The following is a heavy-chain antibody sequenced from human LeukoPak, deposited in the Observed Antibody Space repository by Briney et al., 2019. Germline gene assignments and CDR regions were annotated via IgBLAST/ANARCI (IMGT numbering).Heavy chain of an antibody. CDR2: INPNSGGT. CDR1: GYTFTGYY. D-gene: IGHD3-10*01. J-gene: IGHJ3*02. CDR3: AREGYYYGSGSSYRSGAFDI. V-gene: IGHV1-2*02. Sequence: GASVKVSCKASGYTFTGYYMHWVRQAPGQGLEWMGWINPNSGGTNYAQKFQGRVTMTRDTSISTAYMELSRLRSDDTAVYHCAREGYYYGSGSSYRSGAFDIWGQGTMVTVSS.